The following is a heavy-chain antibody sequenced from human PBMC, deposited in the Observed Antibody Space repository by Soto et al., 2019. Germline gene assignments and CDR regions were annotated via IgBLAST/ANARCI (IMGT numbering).Heavy chain of an antibody. J-gene: IGHJ4*02. CDR3: ARAGGSGWSLDY. CDR1: GFIFSDYY. Sequence: QGQLVESGGGLVKPGGSLRLSCVASGFIFSDYYMTWIRQAPGKGLEWVSYISTSGTTISYADSVKGRFTISRDDAKNSLYLQMNSLRAEDTAVYYCARAGGSGWSLDYWGQGTLVTVSS. CDR2: ISTSGTTI. D-gene: IGHD6-19*01. V-gene: IGHV3-11*01.